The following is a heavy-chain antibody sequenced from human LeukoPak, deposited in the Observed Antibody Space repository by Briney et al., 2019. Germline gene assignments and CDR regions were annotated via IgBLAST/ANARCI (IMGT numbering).Heavy chain of an antibody. Sequence: GGSLRLSCAASGFTFSDYYMSWVRQAPGKGLEWVSIIYSGGSTFYADSVKGRFTISRDNSKNTLYLQMNSLRAEDTAVYYCARGGSYLSAFDIWGQGTMVTVSS. CDR2: IYSGGST. D-gene: IGHD1-26*01. V-gene: IGHV3-53*01. CDR3: ARGGSYLSAFDI. J-gene: IGHJ3*02. CDR1: GFTFSDYY.